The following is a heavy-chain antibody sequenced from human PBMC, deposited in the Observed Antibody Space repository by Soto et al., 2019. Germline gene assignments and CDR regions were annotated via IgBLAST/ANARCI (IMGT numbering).Heavy chain of an antibody. CDR1: GFSFGSYW. D-gene: IGHD3-3*01. CDR3: ASSGYKGAYFGFWGGYASVDY. V-gene: IGHV3-74*01. J-gene: IGHJ4*02. CDR2: ISSDGSTT. Sequence: EVQLVESGGGIVQPGGSLRLSCAASGFSFGSYWVHWVRQAPGEGLVWVSHISSDGSTTNYAASVKGRFTISRDNAKNMLFLQMNGLRAEDTAVYYSASSGYKGAYFGFWGGYASVDYWGQGALVTVSS.